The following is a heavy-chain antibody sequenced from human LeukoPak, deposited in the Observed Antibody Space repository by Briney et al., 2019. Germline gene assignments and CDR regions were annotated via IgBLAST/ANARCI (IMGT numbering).Heavy chain of an antibody. Sequence: GGALRLFCAASGFTFISYDMHWVRQDPGKGLEYLSAISSNGGSTYYANSVMGRFTISRDNSKDTLYLQMGSLRTEDMAVYYCARDVGWVVVPAGPPAFDIWGQGTMVTVSS. J-gene: IGHJ3*02. CDR1: GFTFISYD. CDR3: ARDVGWVVVPAGPPAFDI. D-gene: IGHD2-2*01. V-gene: IGHV3-64*01. CDR2: ISSNGGST.